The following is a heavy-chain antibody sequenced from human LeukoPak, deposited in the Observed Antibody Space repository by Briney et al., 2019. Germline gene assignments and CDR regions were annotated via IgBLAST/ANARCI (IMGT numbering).Heavy chain of an antibody. V-gene: IGHV4-34*01. Sequence: SETLSLTCAVYGGSFSGYYWSWIRLPPGKGQEWIGEINHSGSTNYNPSLKSRVTISVDTSKNQFSLKLSSVTAADTAVYYCARSPVRVRLHAFDIWGQGTMVTVSS. D-gene: IGHD3-10*01. CDR1: GGSFSGYY. CDR3: ARSPVRVRLHAFDI. CDR2: INHSGST. J-gene: IGHJ3*02.